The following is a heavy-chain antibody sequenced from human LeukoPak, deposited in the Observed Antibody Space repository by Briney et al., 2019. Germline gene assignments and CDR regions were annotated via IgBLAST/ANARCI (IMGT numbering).Heavy chain of an antibody. Sequence: GESLKISCKGSGYSFTTYWIGWVRQVPGKGLEWMGIIYPGDSDTRYSPSFQGQVTISADKSITTAYLQLSSLKASDTAIYYCARSVAALYFDYWGQGTLVTVSS. J-gene: IGHJ4*02. CDR3: ARSVAALYFDY. CDR2: IYPGDSDT. D-gene: IGHD6-6*01. CDR1: GYSFTTYW. V-gene: IGHV5-51*01.